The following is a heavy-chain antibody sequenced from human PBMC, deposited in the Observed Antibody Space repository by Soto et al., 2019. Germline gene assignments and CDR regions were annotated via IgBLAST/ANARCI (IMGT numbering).Heavy chain of an antibody. D-gene: IGHD3-22*01. CDR3: ARGVGRSMIVVAPSWFDP. CDR1: GYTFTSYA. J-gene: IGHJ5*02. Sequence: DSVQVSCKASGYTFTSYAMHWVRQAPGQRLEWMGWINAGNGNTKYSQKFRGRVTITRDTSASTAYMELSRLRSEDTAVYYCARGVGRSMIVVAPSWFDPWGQGTLVRVSS. V-gene: IGHV1-3*01. CDR2: INAGNGNT.